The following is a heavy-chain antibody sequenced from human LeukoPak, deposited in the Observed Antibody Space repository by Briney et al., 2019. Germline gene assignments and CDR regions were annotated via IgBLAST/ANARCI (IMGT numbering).Heavy chain of an antibody. Sequence: RTGGSLRLSCAAAGFTFSNAWMSWVRQAPGKGLEWVSFISSSGSTRYYADSMKGRFTISRDNAKNSLYLQMNTLRDEDTAVYYCARGRDGYNYDAFDYWGQGPLVSVSS. CDR1: GFTFSNAW. CDR3: ARGRDGYNYDAFDY. D-gene: IGHD5-24*01. CDR2: ISSSGSTR. V-gene: IGHV3-48*02. J-gene: IGHJ4*02.